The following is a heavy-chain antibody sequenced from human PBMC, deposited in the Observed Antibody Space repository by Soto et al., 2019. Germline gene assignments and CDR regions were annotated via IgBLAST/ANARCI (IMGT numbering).Heavy chain of an antibody. V-gene: IGHV4-30-2*03. CDR1: GGSISSGGYS. J-gene: IGHJ6*02. D-gene: IGHD6-13*01. CDR2: IYHTGSA. CDR3: ARLPGSSWYYYYYGMDV. Sequence: SETLSLTCAVSGGSISSGGYSWSWVRQPPEKGLEYIGYIYHTGSAYYTPSLKSRVTISVDTSKNQFSLKLSSVTAADTAVYYCARLPGSSWYYYYYGMDVWCQGTTVTVSS.